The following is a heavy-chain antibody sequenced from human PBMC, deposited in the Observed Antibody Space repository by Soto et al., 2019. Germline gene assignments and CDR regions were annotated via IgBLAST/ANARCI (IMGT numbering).Heavy chain of an antibody. D-gene: IGHD2-15*01. CDR1: GGSIRSGVYY. Sequence: PAETVSISGTVAGGSIRSGVYYWSWIRQPPGKGLESIGYIYYSGSTYYNPSLKGRVTISVDTSKNQFSLKLSSVTAADTAVYYCASVCCDGNYSTDI. CDR3: ASVCCDGNYSTDI. CDR2: IYYSGST. J-gene: IGHJ3*02. V-gene: IGHV4-30-4*01.